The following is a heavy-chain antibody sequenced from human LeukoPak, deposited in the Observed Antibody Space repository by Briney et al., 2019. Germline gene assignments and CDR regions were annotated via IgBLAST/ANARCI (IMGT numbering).Heavy chain of an antibody. CDR3: ARDVRDYYTSRETGPFDI. CDR1: GGSIRSYY. V-gene: IGHV4-4*07. CDR2: FYTIGST. J-gene: IGHJ3*02. D-gene: IGHD3-10*01. Sequence: SQTLSLTCTVSGGSIRSYYWNWIRQPAGKGLGWIGRFYTIGSTSYNPSLKSRVTMSLDTSKSQFSLKLSSVTAADTAVYYCARDVRDYYTSRETGPFDIWGQGTMVTVSS.